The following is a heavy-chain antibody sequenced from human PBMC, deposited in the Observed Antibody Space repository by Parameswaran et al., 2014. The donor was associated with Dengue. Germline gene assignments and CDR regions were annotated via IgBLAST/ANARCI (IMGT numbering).Heavy chain of an antibody. Sequence: WIRQPPGKGLEWIGSIYYSGSTYYNPSLKSRVTISVDTSKNQFSLKLSSVTAADTAVYYCARHSGSGIGWVCYWGQGTLVTVSS. CDR3: ARHSGSGIGWVCY. J-gene: IGHJ4*02. V-gene: IGHV4-39*01. CDR2: IYYSGST. D-gene: IGHD3-10*01.